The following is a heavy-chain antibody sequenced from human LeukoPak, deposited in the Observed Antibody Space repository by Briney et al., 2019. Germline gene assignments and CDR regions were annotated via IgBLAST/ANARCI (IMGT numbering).Heavy chain of an antibody. CDR3: AKDISDYYDSSGYYVY. CDR2: ISWNSGSI. D-gene: IGHD3-22*01. V-gene: IGHV3-9*01. J-gene: IGHJ4*02. CDR1: GFTFDDYA. Sequence: GRSLRLSCAASGFTFDDYAMHWVRQAPGKGLEWVSGISWNSGSIGYADSVKGRFTISRDNAKTSLYLQMNSLRAEDTALYYCAKDISDYYDSSGYYVYWGRGTLVTVSS.